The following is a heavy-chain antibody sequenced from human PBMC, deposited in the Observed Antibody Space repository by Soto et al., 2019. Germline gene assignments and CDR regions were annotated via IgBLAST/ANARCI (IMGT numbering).Heavy chain of an antibody. J-gene: IGHJ4*02. D-gene: IGHD3-22*01. CDR1: GGSFSGYY. CDR2: INHSGST. V-gene: IGHV4-34*01. Sequence: QVQLQQWGAGLLKPSETLSLTCAVYGGSFSGYYWSWIRQPPGKGLEWIGEINHSGSTNYNPSLKSRVTISVDTSKNQFSLKLSSVTAADTAVYYCARGRQGVEVVITGGYFDYWGQGTLVTVSS. CDR3: ARGRQGVEVVITGGYFDY.